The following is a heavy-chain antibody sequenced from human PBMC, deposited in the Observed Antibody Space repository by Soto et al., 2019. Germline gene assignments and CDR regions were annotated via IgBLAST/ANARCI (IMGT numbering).Heavy chain of an antibody. CDR3: ARHTPLYYDSSGYPYKYYFDY. V-gene: IGHV4-39*01. Sequence: SETLSLTCTVSGGSISSSNYYWGWIRQPPGKGLEWIGSIYYSGSTFYNPSLNSRVTISVDTSKNQFSLRLSSVTAADTAVYYCARHTPLYYDSSGYPYKYYFDYWGQGTLVTVSS. CDR1: GGSISSSNYY. CDR2: IYYSGST. D-gene: IGHD3-22*01. J-gene: IGHJ4*02.